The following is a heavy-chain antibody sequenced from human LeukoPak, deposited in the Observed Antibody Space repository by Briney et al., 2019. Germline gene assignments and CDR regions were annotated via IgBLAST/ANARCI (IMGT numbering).Heavy chain of an antibody. V-gene: IGHV3-30*02. J-gene: IGHJ4*02. CDR1: GFTFSNYG. D-gene: IGHD5-18*01. Sequence: PGGSLRLSCAASGFTFSNYGMHWIRQAPGEGLEWVAFLRRDGSDKYYADSVKGRFTISRDNSKNTVYLQMNSLRPEDTAVYYCAKDHSQNFDYWGQGTLVTVSS. CDR2: LRRDGSDK. CDR3: AKDHSQNFDY.